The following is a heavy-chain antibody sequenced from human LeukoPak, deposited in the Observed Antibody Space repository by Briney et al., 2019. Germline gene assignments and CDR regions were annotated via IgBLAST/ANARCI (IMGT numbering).Heavy chain of an antibody. CDR3: AKMGDGFYENYFDY. Sequence: PGGSLRLSCAASGFTVSRNYMSWVRQAPGKGLEWVSLIYSTGNTYYADSVKGRFTISRDNSKNTPYLQMNNLRAEDTAVYYCAKMGDGFYENYFDYWGQGTLVTVSS. CDR1: GFTVSRNY. CDR2: IYSTGNT. J-gene: IGHJ4*02. D-gene: IGHD3-16*01. V-gene: IGHV3-53*01.